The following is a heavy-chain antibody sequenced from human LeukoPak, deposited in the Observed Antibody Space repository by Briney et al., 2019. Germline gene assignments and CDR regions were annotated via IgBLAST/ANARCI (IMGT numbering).Heavy chain of an antibody. V-gene: IGHV1-8*01. CDR2: MNPNSGNT. Sequence: ASVKVSCKASGYTFTSRDINWVRQATGQGLEWMGWMNPNSGNTGYAQKFQGRVTITRNTSISTAYMELSSLRSEDTAVYYCARLLYDSSGYYYDYYYYMDVWGKGTTVTVSS. CDR3: ARLLYDSSGYYYDYYYYMDV. CDR1: GYTFTSRD. J-gene: IGHJ6*03. D-gene: IGHD3-22*01.